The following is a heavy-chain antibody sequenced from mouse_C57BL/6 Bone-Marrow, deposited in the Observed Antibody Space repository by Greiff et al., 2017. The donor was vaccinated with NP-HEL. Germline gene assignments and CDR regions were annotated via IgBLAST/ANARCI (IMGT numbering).Heavy chain of an antibody. J-gene: IGHJ3*01. CDR2: IYPGSGST. CDR1: GYTFTSYW. CDR3: ARSLYYSNYDAY. D-gene: IGHD2-5*01. V-gene: IGHV1-55*01. Sequence: QVQLKQPGAELVKPGASVKMSCKASGYTFTSYWITWVKQRPGQGLEWIGDIYPGSGSTNYNEKFKSKATLTVDTSSSTAYMQLSSLTSEDSAVYYCARSLYYSNYDAYWGQGTLVTVSA.